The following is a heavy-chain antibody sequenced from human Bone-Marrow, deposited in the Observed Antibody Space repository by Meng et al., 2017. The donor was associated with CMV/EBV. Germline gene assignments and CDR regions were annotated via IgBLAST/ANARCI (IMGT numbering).Heavy chain of an antibody. CDR3: ARTYGGNIDY. V-gene: IGHV4-59*01. CDR2: IYYSGST. D-gene: IGHD4-23*01. J-gene: IGHJ4*02. CDR1: GGSISSYY. Sequence: SEPLSLTCTVSGGSISSYYWSWIRQPPGKGLEWIGYIYYSGSTNYNPSLKSRVTISVDTSKNQFSLKLSSVTAADTAVYYCARTYGGNIDYWGQGTLVTVSS.